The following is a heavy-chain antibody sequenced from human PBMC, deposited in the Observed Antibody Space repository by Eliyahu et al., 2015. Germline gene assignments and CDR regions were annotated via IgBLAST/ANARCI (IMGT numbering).Heavy chain of an antibody. D-gene: IGHD2/OR15-2a*01. CDR1: GFGFSNHA. V-gene: IGHV3-23*01. J-gene: IGHJ6*04. CDR3: AKSFNRQPGPMDV. CDR2: ISGRGDST. Sequence: EVQLLESGGDLVQPGGSLXLXCGAXGFGFSNHAMNWVRQVPGKGLEWVATISGRGDSTYYADSVTGRFTISGDNSKNTLYLQMHSLTAEDTAVYYCAKSFNRQPGPMDVWGKGTTVTVSS.